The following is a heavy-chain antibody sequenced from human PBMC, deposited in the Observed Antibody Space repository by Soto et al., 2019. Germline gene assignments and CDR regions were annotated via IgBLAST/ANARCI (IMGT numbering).Heavy chain of an antibody. CDR3: AKDQDGSCYYGMDV. V-gene: IGHV3-33*06. J-gene: IGHJ6*02. CDR2: IWYDGSNK. CDR1: GFTFSSYG. D-gene: IGHD1-26*01. Sequence: PGGSLRLSCAASGFTFSSYGMHWVRQAPGKGLEWVAVIWYDGSNKYYADSVKGRFTISRDNSKNTLYLQMNSLRAEDTAVYYCAKDQDGSCYYGMDVWGQGTTVTVSS.